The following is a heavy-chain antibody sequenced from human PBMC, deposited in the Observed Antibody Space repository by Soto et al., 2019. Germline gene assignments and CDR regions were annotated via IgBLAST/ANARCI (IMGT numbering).Heavy chain of an antibody. Sequence: QVQLVESGGGVVQPGRSLRLSCAASGLTFSSYGMHWVRQAPGKGLEWVAIIWFDGSNKYYADSVKGRFTISRDNSKNTLSLQMNGLRAEDTAVYYCARDYGSGMDVWGQGTTVTVSS. CDR2: IWFDGSNK. J-gene: IGHJ6*02. CDR3: ARDYGSGMDV. V-gene: IGHV3-33*01. D-gene: IGHD3-10*01. CDR1: GLTFSSYG.